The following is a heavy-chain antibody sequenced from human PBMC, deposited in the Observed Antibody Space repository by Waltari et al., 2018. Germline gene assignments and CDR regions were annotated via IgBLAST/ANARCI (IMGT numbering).Heavy chain of an antibody. D-gene: IGHD1-1*01. V-gene: IGHV3-7*01. CDR1: GFTFSSNW. CDR2: IKEDGTEK. Sequence: EVQLVESGGGLVQPGGSLRLSCVTSGFTFSSNWMTWVRQAPGKGLELVTNIKEDGTEKYYVDSVKGRFTISRDIAENSLYLQMDSLRAEDTAVYYCVRNLKTTLWDLGQGTLVTVSS. J-gene: IGHJ4*02. CDR3: VRNLKTTLWD.